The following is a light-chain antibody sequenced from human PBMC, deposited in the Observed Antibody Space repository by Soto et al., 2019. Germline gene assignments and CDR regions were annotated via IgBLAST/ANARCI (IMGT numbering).Light chain of an antibody. Sequence: QSVLTQPPSVSGAPGQRVTISCTGSSSNIGAGYDVHWYQQLPGTATKLLISGDTNRPSGVPDRFSGSKSGTSASLAITGLRAEDEADYYCQSFASSLSGWLFGGGTKLTVL. CDR1: SSNIGAGYD. CDR2: GDT. J-gene: IGLJ3*02. CDR3: QSFASSLSGWL. V-gene: IGLV1-40*01.